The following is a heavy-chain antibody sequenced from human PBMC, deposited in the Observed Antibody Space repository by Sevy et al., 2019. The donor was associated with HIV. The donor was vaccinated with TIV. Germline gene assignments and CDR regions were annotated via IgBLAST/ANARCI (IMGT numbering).Heavy chain of an antibody. CDR2: ISGSGGST. Sequence: GGSLRLSCAASGFTFSSYAMSWVRQAPGKGLEWVSAISGSGGSTYYADSVKGRFTISRDNSKNTLYLQMNSLRAEDTAVYYCAKDGTWYYYDSSDYYPFDYWGQGTLVTVSS. CDR3: AKDGTWYYYDSSDYYPFDY. CDR1: GFTFSSYA. D-gene: IGHD3-22*01. J-gene: IGHJ4*02. V-gene: IGHV3-23*01.